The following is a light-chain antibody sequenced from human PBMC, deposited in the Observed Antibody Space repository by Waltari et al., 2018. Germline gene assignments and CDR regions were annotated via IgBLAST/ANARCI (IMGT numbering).Light chain of an antibody. Sequence: EIVMTQSPATLSVSPGERATLTCRASPRIGTSLTWYQQRPGRAPSHLIYGASTRATGIPARFSGSGSGTEFSLTISSLQSEDFAVYYCLQYNNWPYTFGQGTRLEIK. J-gene: IGKJ2*01. CDR1: PRIGTS. V-gene: IGKV3-15*01. CDR3: LQYNNWPYT. CDR2: GAS.